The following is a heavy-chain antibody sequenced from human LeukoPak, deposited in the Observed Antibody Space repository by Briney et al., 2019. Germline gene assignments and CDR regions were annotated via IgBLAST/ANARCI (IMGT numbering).Heavy chain of an antibody. CDR2: ISYDGSNK. Sequence: GGSLRLSCAASGFTFSSYGMHWVRQAPGKGLEWVAVISYDGSNKYYADSVKGRFTIPRDNSKNTLYLQMNSLRAEDTAVYYCRGYSGYDPVDYWGQGTLVTVSS. J-gene: IGHJ4*02. CDR3: RGYSGYDPVDY. D-gene: IGHD5-12*01. V-gene: IGHV3-30*03. CDR1: GFTFSSYG.